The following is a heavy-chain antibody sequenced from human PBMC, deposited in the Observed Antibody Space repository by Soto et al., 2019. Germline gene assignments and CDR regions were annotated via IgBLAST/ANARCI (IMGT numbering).Heavy chain of an antibody. D-gene: IGHD3-9*01. V-gene: IGHV1-69*06. CDR2: IIPIIGTA. Sequence: SVQVSCMASGGTFSSYAISWVRQAPGQGLEWMGGIIPIIGTASYAQKCRGRVKNTADKSTSTAYMELSSLRSEDTAVYCCERATPPPYYDILTGYYGFAYDYGMDVWGQGTTVTVSS. CDR1: GGTFSSYA. J-gene: IGHJ6*02. CDR3: ERATPPPYYDILTGYYGFAYDYGMDV.